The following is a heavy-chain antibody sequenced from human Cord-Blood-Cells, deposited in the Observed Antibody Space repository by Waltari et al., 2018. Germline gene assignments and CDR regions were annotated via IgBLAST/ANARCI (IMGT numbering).Heavy chain of an antibody. Sequence: QVQLVQSGAEVKKPGSSVTVSCKASGGTFSSYAISWVRQAPGQGLEWMRGIIPILSTANYAQKFHGRVTITADESTSTAYSELSSLRSEDTAVYYCSRDLSRGYDDAFDIWGQGTMVTVSS. CDR3: SRDLSRGYDDAFDI. V-gene: IGHV1-69*01. J-gene: IGHJ3*02. CDR1: GGTFSSYA. D-gene: IGHD5-12*01. CDR2: IIPILSTA.